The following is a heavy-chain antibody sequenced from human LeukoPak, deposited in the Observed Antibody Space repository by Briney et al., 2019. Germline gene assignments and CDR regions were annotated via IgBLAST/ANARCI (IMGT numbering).Heavy chain of an antibody. CDR2: IYYSGST. CDR3: ARWANYDILTGYYVPTNDAFDF. V-gene: IGHV4-31*03. D-gene: IGHD3-9*01. Sequence: PSETLSLTCTVSGGPVSSGGYYWSWIRQHPGKGLEWIGYIYYSGSTYYNPSLKSRVTISVDTSKNQFSLKLSSVTAADTAVYYCARWANYDILTGYYVPTNDAFDFWGQGTMVTVSS. J-gene: IGHJ3*01. CDR1: GGPVSSGGYY.